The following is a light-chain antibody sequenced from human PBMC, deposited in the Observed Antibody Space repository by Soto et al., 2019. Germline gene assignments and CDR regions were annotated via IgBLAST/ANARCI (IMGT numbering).Light chain of an antibody. CDR2: GAS. Sequence: ENVLTQSPGTLSLSPGERATLSCRASQSVGSTYLAWFQQKPGQAPRLLIYGASSRATGIPDRFSGSGSGTDFTLTISRQEPEDFAVYYCQQYDTLPYTFGQGTKLEIK. CDR1: QSVGSTY. J-gene: IGKJ2*01. CDR3: QQYDTLPYT. V-gene: IGKV3-20*01.